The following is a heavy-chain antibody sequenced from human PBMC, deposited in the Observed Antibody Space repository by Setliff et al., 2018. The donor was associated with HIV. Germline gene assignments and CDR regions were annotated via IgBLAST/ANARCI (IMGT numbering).Heavy chain of an antibody. J-gene: IGHJ4*02. CDR1: GGSVCDTSYY. D-gene: IGHD5-12*01. CDR3: ARLGDSGYDFRGYFDY. CDR2: VYYSGGT. Sequence: PSETLSLTCTVSGGSVCDTSYYWGWIRQPPGKGLEWLANVYYSGGTYYNPSLNSRVTISVDTSRNQFSLKLTSVTAADTALYFCARLGDSGYDFRGYFDYWGQGKLVTVSS. V-gene: IGHV4-39*01.